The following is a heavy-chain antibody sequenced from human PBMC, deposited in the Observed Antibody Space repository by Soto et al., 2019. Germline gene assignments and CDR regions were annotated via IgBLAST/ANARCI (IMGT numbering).Heavy chain of an antibody. J-gene: IGHJ4*02. D-gene: IGHD6-13*01. V-gene: IGHV1-18*01. CDR2: ISAYNGNT. Sequence: QVQLVQSGAEVKKPGASVKVSCKASGYTFTSYGISWVRQAPGQGLEWMGWISAYNGNTNYAQKLQGRVTXXTXTXXSTAYMELRSLRSDDTAVYYCARTGHTIAAAGRGYWGQGTLVTVSS. CDR3: ARTGHTIAAAGRGY. CDR1: GYTFTSYG.